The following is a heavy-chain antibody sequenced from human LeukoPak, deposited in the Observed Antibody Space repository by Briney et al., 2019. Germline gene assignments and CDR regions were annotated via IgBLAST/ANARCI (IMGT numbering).Heavy chain of an antibody. J-gene: IGHJ3*02. D-gene: IGHD5-24*01. V-gene: IGHV3-21*01. CDR3: AREQVEMATINDACDI. CDR2: ISSSSSYI. CDR1: GFTFSSYS. Sequence: AGGSLRLSCAASGFTFSSYSLNWVRQAPGKGLEWVSSISSSSSYIYYADSVKGRFTISRDNAKNSLYLQMNSLRAEDTAVYYCAREQVEMATINDACDIWGQGTMVTVSS.